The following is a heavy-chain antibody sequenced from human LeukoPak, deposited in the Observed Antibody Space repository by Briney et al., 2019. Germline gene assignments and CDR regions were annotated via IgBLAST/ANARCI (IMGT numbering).Heavy chain of an antibody. V-gene: IGHV3-48*01. CDR2: ISSSGFTL. Sequence: GGSLRLSCVASGFTCSDYSMNWVRQAPGKGLEWVSYISSSGFTLNYADSVKGRFTISRDNAKNSLYLQMNSLRAEDTAVYYCARGVPKTSYYYYYMNVWGKGTTVTVSS. J-gene: IGHJ6*03. CDR1: GFTCSDYS. D-gene: IGHD4-11*01. CDR3: ARGVPKTSYYYYYMNV.